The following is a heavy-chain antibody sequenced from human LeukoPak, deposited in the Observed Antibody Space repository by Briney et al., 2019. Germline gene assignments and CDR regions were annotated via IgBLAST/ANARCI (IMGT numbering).Heavy chain of an antibody. Sequence: GESLKISCKGSGYSFPTYWIGWVRQMPGKGLEWMGIIYPGDSDTRYSPSFQGQVTISVAKSISTAYLQWSSLKASDTAMYYCARKVGTTMENFFDYWGQGTLVTVSS. D-gene: IGHD5-18*01. CDR3: ARKVGTTMENFFDY. J-gene: IGHJ4*02. CDR1: GYSFPTYW. CDR2: IYPGDSDT. V-gene: IGHV5-51*01.